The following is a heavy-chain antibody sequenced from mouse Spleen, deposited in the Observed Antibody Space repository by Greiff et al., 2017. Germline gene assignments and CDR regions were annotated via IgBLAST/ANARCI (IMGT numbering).Heavy chain of an antibody. D-gene: IGHD1-1*01. J-gene: IGHJ1*01. V-gene: IGHV1-82*01. CDR1: GYAFSSSW. CDR3: ARDGAGLLRGRYLDV. CDR2: IYPGDGDT. Sequence: VQLQQSGPELVKPGASVKISCKASGYAFSSSWMHWVKQRPGQGLEWIGRIYPGDGDTNYNGKFKGKATLTADKSSSTAYMQLSSLTSEDSAVYFCARDGAGLLRGRYLDVWGAGTTVTVSS.